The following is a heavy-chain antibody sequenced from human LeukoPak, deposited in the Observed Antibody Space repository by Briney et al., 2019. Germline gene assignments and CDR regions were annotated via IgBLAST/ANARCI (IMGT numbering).Heavy chain of an antibody. CDR1: GFTFSSYA. CDR2: ISSSSSYI. Sequence: GGSLRLSCAASGFTFSSYAMSWVRQAPGKGLEWVSYISSSSSYIYYADSVKGRFTISRDNAKNSLYLQMNSLRAEDTAVYYCAKDGSSSWQDKYFQHWGQGTLVTVSS. J-gene: IGHJ1*01. CDR3: AKDGSSSWQDKYFQH. D-gene: IGHD6-13*01. V-gene: IGHV3-21*04.